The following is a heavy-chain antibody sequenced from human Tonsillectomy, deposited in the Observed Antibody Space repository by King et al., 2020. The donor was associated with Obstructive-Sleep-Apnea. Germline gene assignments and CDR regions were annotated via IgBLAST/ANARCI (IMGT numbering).Heavy chain of an antibody. V-gene: IGHV3-30*04. CDR3: ARLSYGSGTYYFDY. D-gene: IGHD3-10*01. Sequence: QLVQSGGGVVQPGRSLRLSCAASGFTFSVYAMHWVRQAPGKGLEWVALISYDGNNKYYADSVKGRFTISRDNSMNTVSLQMNSLRAEDTAVYYCARLSYGSGTYYFDYWGQGTLVTVSS. CDR1: GFTFSVYA. CDR2: ISYDGNNK. J-gene: IGHJ4*02.